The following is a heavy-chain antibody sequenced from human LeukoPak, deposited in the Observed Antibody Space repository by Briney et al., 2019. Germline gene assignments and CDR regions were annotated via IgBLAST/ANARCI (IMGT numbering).Heavy chain of an antibody. CDR3: ARDRERTVTTNRWFDP. CDR1: GGTFSSYA. CDR2: IIPIFGIA. V-gene: IGHV1-69*04. J-gene: IGHJ5*02. Sequence: GASVTVSCTASGGTFSSYAISWVRQAPGQGLEWMGRIIPIFGIANYAQKFQGRVTITADKSTSTAYTELSSLRSEDTAVYYCARDRERTVTTNRWFDPWGQGTLVTVSS. D-gene: IGHD4-17*01.